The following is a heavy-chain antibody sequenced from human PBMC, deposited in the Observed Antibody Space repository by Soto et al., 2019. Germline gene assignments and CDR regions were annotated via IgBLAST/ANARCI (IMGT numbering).Heavy chain of an antibody. CDR1: GFSLSTSGVG. J-gene: IGHJ6*03. V-gene: IGHV2-5*02. D-gene: IGHD5-12*01. CDR3: AHSSAATTLNYYYYYYMDV. CDR2: IYWDDDK. Sequence: SGPTLVNPTQTLTLTCTFSGFSLSTSGVGVGWIRQPPGKALELLALIYWDDDKRYSPSLKSRLTITKDTSKNQVVLTMTNMDPVDTATYYCAHSSAATTLNYYYYYYMDVWGKGTTVTVSS.